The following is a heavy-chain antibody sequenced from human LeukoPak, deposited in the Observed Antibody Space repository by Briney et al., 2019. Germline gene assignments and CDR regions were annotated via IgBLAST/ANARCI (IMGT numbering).Heavy chain of an antibody. CDR1: GFTVSSNY. J-gene: IGHJ6*04. CDR3: ARVPSWAYYYSMDV. V-gene: IGHV3-53*01. Sequence: AGGSLRLSCAASGFTVSSNYMSWVRQAPGKGLEWVSVIYSGGSTYYADSVKGRFTLSRDNSKNTLYLQMNSLRAEDTAVDFCARVPSWAYYYSMDVWGKGTTVTVSS. D-gene: IGHD1-26*01. CDR2: IYSGGST.